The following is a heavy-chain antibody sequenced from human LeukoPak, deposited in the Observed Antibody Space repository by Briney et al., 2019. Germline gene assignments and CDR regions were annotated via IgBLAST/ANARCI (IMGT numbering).Heavy chain of an antibody. D-gene: IGHD1-26*01. CDR3: ARDFDRGWEPLQGMDV. V-gene: IGHV3-30-3*01. CDR1: GFTFSSYA. CDR2: ISYDGSNK. J-gene: IGHJ6*02. Sequence: GGSLRLSCAASGFTFSSYAMHWVRQAPGKGLEWVAVISYDGSNKYYADSVKGRFTISRDNSKNTLYLQMNSLRAEDTAVYYCARDFDRGWEPLQGMDVWGQGTTVTVSS.